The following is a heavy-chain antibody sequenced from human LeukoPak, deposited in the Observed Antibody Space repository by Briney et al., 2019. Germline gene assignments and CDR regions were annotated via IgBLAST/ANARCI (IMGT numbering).Heavy chain of an antibody. D-gene: IGHD3-10*01. J-gene: IGHJ4*02. Sequence: SETLSLTCTVSGGSISSYYWSWIRQPPGKGLEWIGYIYYSGSTNCNPSLKSRVTISVDTSKNQFSLKLSSVTAADTAVYYCARGEIYYGSGSFDYWGQGTLVTVSS. CDR3: ARGEIYYGSGSFDY. V-gene: IGHV4-59*01. CDR1: GGSISSYY. CDR2: IYYSGST.